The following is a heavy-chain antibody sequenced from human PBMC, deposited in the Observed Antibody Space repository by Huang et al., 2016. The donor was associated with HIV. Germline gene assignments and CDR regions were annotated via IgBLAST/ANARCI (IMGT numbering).Heavy chain of an antibody. J-gene: IGHJ3*02. V-gene: IGHV4-39*01. Sequence: QLQLQESGPGLVKPSETLSLTCSVTGGSINSDNYYWGWIRQPPGQGLEWIGGVFVNGSPHHNPSLKSRVTMSADASKNKFSLKLNSVTATDTAIYYCTRHRTFGLGIHEEGFDIWGQGTMVTVSS. D-gene: IGHD7-27*01. CDR1: GGSINSDNYY. CDR2: VFVNGSP. CDR3: TRHRTFGLGIHEEGFDI.